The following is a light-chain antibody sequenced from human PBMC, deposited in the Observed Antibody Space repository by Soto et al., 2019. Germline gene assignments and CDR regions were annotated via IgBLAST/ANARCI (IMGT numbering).Light chain of an antibody. CDR3: QQYRSYPWT. V-gene: IGKV1-5*03. J-gene: IGKJ1*01. CDR1: QSVSAW. CDR2: KAS. Sequence: DIPMTQSPSTLSAAEGDRVTITCRASQSVSAWLAWYQQKPGKAPKLLIYKASTLETGGPSRFSGSGYGAEFTLNSSSLQPDDLGTYYCQQYRSYPWTFGQGTKVEIK.